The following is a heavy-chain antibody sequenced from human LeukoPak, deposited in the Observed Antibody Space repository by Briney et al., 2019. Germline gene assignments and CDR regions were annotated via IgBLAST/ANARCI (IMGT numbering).Heavy chain of an antibody. Sequence: SETLSLTCTISGDSISTYYWSWVRQPPGKGLEWIGYIYYNGATNYNPSLKSRVTMPLDTSKNQFSLKLRSVTAADTAVYYCARGSIAAAEGSHWFDPWGQGTLVTVSS. CDR2: IYYNGAT. V-gene: IGHV4-59*01. J-gene: IGHJ5*02. CDR3: ARGSIAAAEGSHWFDP. D-gene: IGHD6-13*01. CDR1: GDSISTYY.